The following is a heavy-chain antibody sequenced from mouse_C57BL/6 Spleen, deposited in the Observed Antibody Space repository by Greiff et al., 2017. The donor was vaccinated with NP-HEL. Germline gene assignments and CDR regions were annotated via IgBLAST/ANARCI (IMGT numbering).Heavy chain of an antibody. V-gene: IGHV1-64*01. CDR3: ARSNYCGSSHWYFDV. J-gene: IGHJ1*03. D-gene: IGHD1-1*01. CDR2: IHPNSGST. Sequence: VQLQQPGAELVKPGASVKLSCKASGYTFTSYWMHWVKQRPGQGLEWIGMIHPNSGSTNYNEKFKSKATLTVDKSSSTAYMQLSSLTSEDSAVYYCARSNYCGSSHWYFDVWGTGTTVTVSS. CDR1: GYTFTSYW.